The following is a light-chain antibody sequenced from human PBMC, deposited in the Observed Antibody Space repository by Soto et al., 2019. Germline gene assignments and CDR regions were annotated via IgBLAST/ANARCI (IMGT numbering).Light chain of an antibody. CDR1: STDVGGYNY. CDR2: EVS. CDR3: NSYTSSTSLFV. J-gene: IGLJ1*01. V-gene: IGLV2-14*01. Sequence: QSALTQPASVSGSPGHSITISCTGTSTDVGGYNYVSWYQQHPGKAPKLLIFEVSHRPSGVSNRFSGAKSGSTAYLTISGRQAEDEADYYCNSYTSSTSLFVFGTGTELTVL.